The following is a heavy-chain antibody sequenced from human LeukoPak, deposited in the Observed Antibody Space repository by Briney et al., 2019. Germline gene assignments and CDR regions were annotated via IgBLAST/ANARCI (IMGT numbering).Heavy chain of an antibody. D-gene: IGHD4-23*01. J-gene: IGHJ4*02. V-gene: IGHV4-4*07. CDR3: ARNSGDY. CDR2: IYSSGNT. CDR1: GGSISDFY. Sequence: PSETLSLTCSVSGGSISDFYWSWIRRPAGKGLEWIGRIYSSGNTNYNPSLKSRVTMSLDASKNQFSLKLSSVTAADTAVYYCARNSGDYWGQGTLVTVSS.